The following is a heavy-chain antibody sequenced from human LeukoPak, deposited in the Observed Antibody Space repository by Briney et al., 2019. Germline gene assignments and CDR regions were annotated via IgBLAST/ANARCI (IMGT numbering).Heavy chain of an antibody. J-gene: IGHJ4*02. Sequence: KAGESLKISCKGSGYSFTSYWIGWVRQMPGKGLEWMGIIYPGDSDTRYSPSFQGQVTISADKSISTAYLQWSSLKASDTAMYYCATHYCSSTSCSPFDYWGQGTLVTVSS. V-gene: IGHV5-51*01. D-gene: IGHD2-2*01. CDR1: GYSFTSYW. CDR3: ATHYCSSTSCSPFDY. CDR2: IYPGDSDT.